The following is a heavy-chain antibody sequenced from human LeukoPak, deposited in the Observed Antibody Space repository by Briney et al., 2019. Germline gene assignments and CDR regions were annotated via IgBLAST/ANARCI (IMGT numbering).Heavy chain of an antibody. CDR3: GGGAQRGGGFDS. D-gene: IGHD3-10*01. CDR1: GGSISSDTYF. CDR2: IYFTGNT. J-gene: IGHJ4*02. V-gene: IGHV4-39*01. Sequence: PSETLSLTCTVTGGSISSDTYFWGWIRQPPGKGLEWIANIYFTGNTYYNPSLKSRATISVDTSKNQFSLTLSSVTAADTAVYYWGGGAQRGGGFDSWGQGTLVTVSS.